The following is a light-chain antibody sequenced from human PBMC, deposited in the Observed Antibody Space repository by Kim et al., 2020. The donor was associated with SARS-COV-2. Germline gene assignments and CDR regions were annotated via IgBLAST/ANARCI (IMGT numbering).Light chain of an antibody. J-gene: IGKJ4*01. Sequence: ASGETATVSCRTSQTLSSNYLAWYQQKPGQAPRLLIYGASSRATGIPDRFSGSGSETDFTLTISRLDPEDFAMYYCQQYGTSPLTLGGGTKVDIK. CDR1: QTLSSNY. CDR2: GAS. CDR3: QQYGTSPLT. V-gene: IGKV3-20*01.